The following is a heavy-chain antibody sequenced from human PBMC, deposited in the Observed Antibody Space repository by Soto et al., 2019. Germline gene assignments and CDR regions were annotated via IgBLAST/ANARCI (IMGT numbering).Heavy chain of an antibody. V-gene: IGHV4-39*01. CDR2: VYYSGGA. CDR1: GGSLDHSPSF. Sequence: PSETLSLTCAVSGGSLDHSPSFWGWVRQPPEKGLEFIGSVYYSGGAYYSPPLKSRVTVSVDPSKNQLSLSVNSVTAADTAVYYCLRGVEAAARHTDSDSWVQGSLVTVSS. J-gene: IGHJ4*02. CDR3: LRGVEAAARHTDSDS. D-gene: IGHD3-3*01.